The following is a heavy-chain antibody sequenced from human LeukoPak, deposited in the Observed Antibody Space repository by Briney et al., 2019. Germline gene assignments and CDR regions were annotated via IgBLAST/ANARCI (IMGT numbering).Heavy chain of an antibody. CDR2: INHSGTT. D-gene: IGHD3-10*01. V-gene: IGHV4-34*01. J-gene: IGHJ5*02. Sequence: SETLSLTCAVYGGSFSGYYWSWIRQTPGKGLEWLGEINHSGTTNYNPSLKSRVTISVDTSKNQFSLKLSSVTAADTAVYYCARVPLTMVRGVITNWFDPWGQGTLVTVSS. CDR1: GGSFSGYY. CDR3: ARVPLTMVRGVITNWFDP.